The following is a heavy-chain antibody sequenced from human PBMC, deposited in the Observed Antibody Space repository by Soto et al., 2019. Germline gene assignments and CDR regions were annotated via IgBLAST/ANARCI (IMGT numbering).Heavy chain of an antibody. CDR1: GFTFSSYA. J-gene: IGHJ4*02. V-gene: IGHV3-23*01. D-gene: IGHD3-3*01. Sequence: GALRLSCAPSGFTFSSYAMSWVRQAPGKGLEWVSAISGSGGSTYYADSVKGRFTISRDNSKNTLYLQMNSLRAEDTAVYYCAKDPLGYDFWSGDYFDYWGQGTLVTVSS. CDR2: ISGSGGST. CDR3: AKDPLGYDFWSGDYFDY.